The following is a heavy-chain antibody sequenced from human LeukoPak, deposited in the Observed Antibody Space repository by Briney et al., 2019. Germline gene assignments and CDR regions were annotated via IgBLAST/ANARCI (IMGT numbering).Heavy chain of an antibody. CDR2: FYPEDGET. CDR1: GYTLTEMS. D-gene: IGHD2-2*01. Sequence: ASVKVSCKVSGYTLTEMSIHWVRQAPGGALEWMGGFYPEDGETVYAPKIQGRVTMTEDTSADTAYMELSSLRSEDTAVYYCTTCLNGAGQPVAIYYYGMDVWGQGTTVTVSS. V-gene: IGHV1-24*01. CDR3: TTCLNGAGQPVAIYYYGMDV. J-gene: IGHJ6*02.